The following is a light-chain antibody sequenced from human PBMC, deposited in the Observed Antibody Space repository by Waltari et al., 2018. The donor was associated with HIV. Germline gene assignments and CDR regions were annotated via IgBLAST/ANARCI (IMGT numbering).Light chain of an antibody. V-gene: IGLV2-14*03. CDR2: DVS. CDR1: SRDVGGYHY. CDR3: NSYTTSSTLHVV. J-gene: IGLJ2*01. Sequence: QSALTQPASVSGSPGRPITISCTGTSRDVGGYHYVSWYQHHPGKAPKLMIYDVSNRPSGVSNRFSGSKSGNTASLTISGLQAEDEADYYCNSYTTSSTLHVVFGGGTKLTVL.